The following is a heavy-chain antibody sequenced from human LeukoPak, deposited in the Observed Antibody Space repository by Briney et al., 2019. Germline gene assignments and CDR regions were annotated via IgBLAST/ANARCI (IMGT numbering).Heavy chain of an antibody. D-gene: IGHD5-18*01. CDR3: AREVGGYSYGYYSNSPRFWYYYYYMDV. V-gene: IGHV4-39*07. CDR2: IYYSGST. J-gene: IGHJ6*03. Sequence: SETLSLTCTVSGGSISSSSYYWGWIRQPPGKGLEWIGSIYYSGSTYYNPSLKSRVTISVDTSKNQFSLKLSSVTAADTAVYYCAREVGGYSYGYYSNSPRFWYYYYYMDVWGKGTTVTISS. CDR1: GGSISSSSYY.